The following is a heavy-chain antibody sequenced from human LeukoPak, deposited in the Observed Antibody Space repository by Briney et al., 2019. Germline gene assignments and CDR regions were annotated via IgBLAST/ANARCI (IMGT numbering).Heavy chain of an antibody. J-gene: IGHJ4*02. V-gene: IGHV3-21*01. D-gene: IGHD1-14*01. CDR1: GFSFNTYS. Sequence: GGSLRLSCAASGFSFNTYSMNWVRQAPGKGLEWASSISSDSSSIYYADSVKGRFTISRDNAKNSLYLQMNSLRVEDTAVYYCARDLGRHRYNPEFDYWGQGTLVTVSS. CDR2: ISSDSSSI. CDR3: ARDLGRHRYNPEFDY.